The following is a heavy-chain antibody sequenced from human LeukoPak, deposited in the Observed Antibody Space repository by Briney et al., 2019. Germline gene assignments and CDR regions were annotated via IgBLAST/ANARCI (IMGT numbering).Heavy chain of an antibody. CDR2: IYTSGST. V-gene: IGHV4-4*07. D-gene: IGHD6-6*01. CDR3: ARGGSSSSGRYFDY. Sequence: KPSETLSLTCTVSGGSISSYYWSWIRQPAGKGPEWIGRIYTSGSTNYNPSLKSRVTISVDKSKNQFSLKLSSVTAADTAVYYCARGGSSSSGRYFDYWGQGTLVTVSS. CDR1: GGSISSYY. J-gene: IGHJ4*02.